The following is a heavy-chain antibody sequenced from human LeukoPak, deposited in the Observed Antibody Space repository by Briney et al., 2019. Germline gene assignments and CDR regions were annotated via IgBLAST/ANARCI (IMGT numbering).Heavy chain of an antibody. V-gene: IGHV1-18*03. D-gene: IGHD5-12*01. J-gene: IGHJ4*02. CDR3: ARDVGTTHFDF. CDR2: ISTHNGKT. Sequence: ASVKVSCKASGYPFSTYGISWVRQAPGQGLQWMAWISTHNGKTDYAQNFQDRVTVTRDTSTSTVYMELRSLRSDDMAVYFCARDVGTTHFDFWGQGTQLTVSS. CDR1: GYPFSTYG.